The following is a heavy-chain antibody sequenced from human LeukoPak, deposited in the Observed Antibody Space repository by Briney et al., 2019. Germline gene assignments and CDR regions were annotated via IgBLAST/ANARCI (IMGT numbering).Heavy chain of an antibody. Sequence: SETLSLTCRVSGVSISSGSNYWGWIRQPPGKTLEWIGSIYSSGSTYYNSSLKSRVTISVDTSKNQFSLKLSSVTAADTAVYYCARQRSGVVRGDHNIDYWGQGTLVTVSS. J-gene: IGHJ4*02. CDR2: IYSSGST. CDR3: ARQRSGVVRGDHNIDY. CDR1: GVSISSGSNY. D-gene: IGHD3-10*01. V-gene: IGHV4-39*01.